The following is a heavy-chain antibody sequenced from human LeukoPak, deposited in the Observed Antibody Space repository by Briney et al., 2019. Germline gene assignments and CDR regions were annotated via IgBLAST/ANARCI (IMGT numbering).Heavy chain of an antibody. J-gene: IGHJ6*02. V-gene: IGHV1-69*13. CDR2: IIPIFGTA. D-gene: IGHD1-26*01. Sequence: ASVKVSCKASGGTFSSYAISWVRQAPGQGLEWMGGIIPIFGTANYAQKFQGRVTITADESTSTAYMELSSLRSEDTAVYYCASPYSGSYYGMDVWGQGTTVTVSS. CDR1: GGTFSSYA. CDR3: ASPYSGSYYGMDV.